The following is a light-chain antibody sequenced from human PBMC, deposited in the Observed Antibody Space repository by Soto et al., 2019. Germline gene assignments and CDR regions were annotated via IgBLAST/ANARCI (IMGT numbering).Light chain of an antibody. V-gene: IGKV1-12*01. Sequence: DIQMTQSPSSVSASVGARVIITCRASQGIGRRLAWYQQKPGKAPELLIYAASSLQSGVPSRFSGTGSGTDFALTLSSRQPEYFATYFCQQGDSFPRPFGQGTQVEV. J-gene: IGKJ1*01. CDR2: AAS. CDR3: QQGDSFPRP. CDR1: QGIGRR.